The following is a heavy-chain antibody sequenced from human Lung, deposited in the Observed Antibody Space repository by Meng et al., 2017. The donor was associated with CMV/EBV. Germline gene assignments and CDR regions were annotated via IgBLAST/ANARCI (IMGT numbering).Heavy chain of an antibody. CDR2: INPSGGST. V-gene: IGHV1-46*01. CDR3: ARRVWRSWYSPGWFDP. J-gene: IGHJ5*02. D-gene: IGHD6-13*01. CDR1: GYTFTSYY. Sequence: ASVXVSXKASGYTFTSYYMHWVRQAPGQGLEWMGIINPSGGSTSYAQKFQGRVTMTRDTSTSTVYMELSSLRSEDTAVYYCARRVWRSWYSPGWFDPWGQGXLVTVSS.